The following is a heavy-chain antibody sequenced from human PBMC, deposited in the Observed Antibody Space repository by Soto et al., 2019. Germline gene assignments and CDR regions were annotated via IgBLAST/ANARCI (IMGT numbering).Heavy chain of an antibody. CDR3: AHSTGDRTQFSFDY. CDR1: GFSLSTSGVG. Sequence: QITLKESGPTLVKPTQTLTLTCTFSGFSLSTSGVGVGWIRQPPGKALEWLALIYWDDDKRYSPSLKSRLTITKETSKNQVVLTMTNMDPVDTATYYCAHSTGDRTQFSFDYWGQGTLVTVSS. CDR2: IYWDDDK. J-gene: IGHJ4*02. V-gene: IGHV2-5*02. D-gene: IGHD3-22*01.